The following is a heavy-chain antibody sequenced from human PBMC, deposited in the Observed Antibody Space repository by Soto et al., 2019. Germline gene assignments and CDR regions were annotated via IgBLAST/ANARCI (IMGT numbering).Heavy chain of an antibody. V-gene: IGHV1-69*01. CDR1: GGTFSSYT. CDR3: ARGYYSGSNPSAFDY. Sequence: QLQLVQSGAEVREPGSSVKVSCKASGGTFSSYTVIWVRQAPGQGLEWMGGITPTLNIAKYAETFQGRVTITADESTSTVNMHLSSLRSEDTAVYFCARGYYSGSNPSAFDYWGQGTVVAVSS. CDR2: ITPTLNIA. J-gene: IGHJ4*02. D-gene: IGHD1-26*01.